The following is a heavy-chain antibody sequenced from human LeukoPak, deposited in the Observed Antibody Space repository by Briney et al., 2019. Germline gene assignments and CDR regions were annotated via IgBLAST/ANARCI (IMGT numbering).Heavy chain of an antibody. J-gene: IGHJ6*02. D-gene: IGHD2-2*01. CDR2: ISAYNGNT. CDR1: GYTSTSYG. CDR3: ARDCSSTSCRYYYYYYGMDV. Sequence: GSVNVSCKASGYTSTSYGISWVRQAPGQGVEWMGWISAYNGNTNYAQKLQGRVTMTTDTSTSTAYMELRSLRSDDTAVYYCARDCSSTSCRYYYYYYGMDVWGQGTTVTVSS. V-gene: IGHV1-18*01.